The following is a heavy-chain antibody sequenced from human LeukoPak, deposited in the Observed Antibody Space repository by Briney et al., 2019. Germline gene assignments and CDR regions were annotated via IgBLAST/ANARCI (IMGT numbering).Heavy chain of an antibody. CDR2: ISGSGGST. V-gene: IGHV3-23*01. J-gene: IGHJ4*02. D-gene: IGHD3-22*01. CDR3: ARDLRHYDSSGYYLDY. Sequence: HPGGSLRLSCAASGFTFSSYAMSWVRQAPGKGLEWVSAISGSGGSTYYADSVKGRSTISRDNSKNTLYLQMNSLRAEDTAVYYCARDLRHYDSSGYYLDYWGQGTLVTVSS. CDR1: GFTFSSYA.